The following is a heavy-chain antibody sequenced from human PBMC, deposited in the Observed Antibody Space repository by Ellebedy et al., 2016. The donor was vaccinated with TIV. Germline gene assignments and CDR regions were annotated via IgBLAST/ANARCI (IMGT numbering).Heavy chain of an antibody. Sequence: SLKSRVTISVDTSKNQFSLKLNSVTAADTAVYYCARGVTSYDVLTGSTYYFDYWGQGALVTVSS. D-gene: IGHD3-9*01. CDR3: ARGVTSYDVLTGSTYYFDY. J-gene: IGHJ4*02. V-gene: IGHV4-59*09.